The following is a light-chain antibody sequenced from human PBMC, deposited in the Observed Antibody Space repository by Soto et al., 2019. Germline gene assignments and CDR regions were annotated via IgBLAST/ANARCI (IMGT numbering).Light chain of an antibody. Sequence: EIVLTQSPATLSLSPGERATLSCRSSQSVSSYLAWYQQKPGQAPRLLIYDASNSATGIPARFSGIGSGTAFTLTISSLEPEDFAVYYCQQRSNWAYTFGQGTKLEI. CDR2: DAS. J-gene: IGKJ2*01. CDR1: QSVSSY. V-gene: IGKV3-11*01. CDR3: QQRSNWAYT.